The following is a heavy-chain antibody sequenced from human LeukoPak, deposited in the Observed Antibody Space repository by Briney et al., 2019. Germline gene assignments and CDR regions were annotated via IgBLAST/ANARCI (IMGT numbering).Heavy chain of an antibody. D-gene: IGHD3-22*01. V-gene: IGHV1-8*03. Sequence: GASVKVSCKASGYTFTSYDINWVRQATGQGLEWMGWMNPNSGNTGYAQKFQGRVTITRNTSISIAYMELSSLRSEDTAVYYCARGPYYYDSSGYYLLDYWGQGTLVTVSS. J-gene: IGHJ4*02. CDR2: MNPNSGNT. CDR3: ARGPYYYDSSGYYLLDY. CDR1: GYTFTSYD.